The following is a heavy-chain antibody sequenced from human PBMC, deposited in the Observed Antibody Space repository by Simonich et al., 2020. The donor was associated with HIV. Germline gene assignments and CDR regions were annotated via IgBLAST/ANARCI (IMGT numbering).Heavy chain of an antibody. Sequence: QVQLQQWGAGLLKPSETLSLTCAVYGGSFSDFYWTWIRQPPGKGLEWIGEINHSGSNNYNPYLKSRVTISVAPSKNQFSLKLSSVTAADTAVYYCARPTGTDAFDIWGQGTMVTVSS. D-gene: IGHD1-1*01. CDR2: INHSGSN. CDR1: GGSFSDFY. V-gene: IGHV4-34*01. CDR3: ARPTGTDAFDI. J-gene: IGHJ3*02.